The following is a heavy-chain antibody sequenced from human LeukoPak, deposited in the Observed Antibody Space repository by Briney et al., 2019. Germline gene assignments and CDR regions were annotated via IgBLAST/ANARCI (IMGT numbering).Heavy chain of an antibody. CDR3: AGAASRVTSPDY. D-gene: IGHD4-23*01. V-gene: IGHV3-74*01. CDR1: RFTFSSYW. Sequence: PGGSLRLSCAASRFTFSSYWMHWVRQAPGKGLVWVSRINTDGNTTTYADSVKGRFTISRDNAKNTLYLQMNSLRAEDTAVYYCAGAASRVTSPDYWGRGTLVTVSS. CDR2: INTDGNTT. J-gene: IGHJ4*02.